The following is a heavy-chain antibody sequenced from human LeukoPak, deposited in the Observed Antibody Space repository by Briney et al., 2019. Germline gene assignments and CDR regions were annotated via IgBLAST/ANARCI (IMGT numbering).Heavy chain of an antibody. J-gene: IGHJ5*02. CDR3: ARGLRGYSYGNNWFDP. Sequence: ASVKVCCKASGYTFTGYYMHWVRQAPGQGLEWMGWINPNSGGTNYAQKFQGWVTMTRDTSISTAYMELSRLRSDDTAVYYCARGLRGYSYGNNWFDPWGQGTLVTVSS. CDR1: GYTFTGYY. CDR2: INPNSGGT. D-gene: IGHD5-18*01. V-gene: IGHV1-2*04.